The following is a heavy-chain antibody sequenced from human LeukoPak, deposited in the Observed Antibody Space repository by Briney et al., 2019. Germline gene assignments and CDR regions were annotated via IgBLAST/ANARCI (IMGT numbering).Heavy chain of an antibody. D-gene: IGHD4-17*01. V-gene: IGHV4-61*01. J-gene: IGHJ5*02. CDR3: AIGITVTTGGFDP. CDR1: GGSVSSGSYY. CDR2: IYYSGST. Sequence: SETLSLTCTVSGGSVSSGSYYWSWIRQPPGKGLEWIGYIYYSGSTNYNPSLKSRVTISVDTSKNQFSLKLSSVTAADTAVYYCAIGITVTTGGFDPWGQGTLVTVSS.